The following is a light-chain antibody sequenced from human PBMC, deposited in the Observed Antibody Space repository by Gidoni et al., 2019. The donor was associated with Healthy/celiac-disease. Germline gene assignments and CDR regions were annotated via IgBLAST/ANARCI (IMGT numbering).Light chain of an antibody. CDR3: QQSYSTPLT. Sequence: DIQMTQSPSSLSASVGDRVTITCLASQSISRYLHWYQQKPGKAPKLLIYAASSLQSGVPSRFSGSGSGTDFTLTISSLQPEDFATYYCQQSYSTPLTFGGGTKVEIK. J-gene: IGKJ4*01. CDR2: AAS. CDR1: QSISRY. V-gene: IGKV1-39*01.